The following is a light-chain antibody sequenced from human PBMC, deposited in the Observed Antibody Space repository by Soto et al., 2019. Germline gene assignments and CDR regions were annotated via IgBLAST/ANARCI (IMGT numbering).Light chain of an antibody. CDR1: QSISSW. V-gene: IGKV1-5*03. Sequence: DIQMTQSPSTLSASVGDRVTITCRASQSISSWLAWYQQKPGEAPKLLIYKAASLDSGVPARFSGSGSGTDFTLTISSLQPDDFATYYCQQYNSYSETFGQGTKVEIK. CDR2: KAA. CDR3: QQYNSYSET. J-gene: IGKJ1*01.